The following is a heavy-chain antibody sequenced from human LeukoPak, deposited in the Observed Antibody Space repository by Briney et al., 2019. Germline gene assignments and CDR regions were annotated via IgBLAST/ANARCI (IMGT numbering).Heavy chain of an antibody. D-gene: IGHD1-26*01. CDR1: GFTFSSYV. Sequence: GGSLRLSCAASGFTFSSYVLSWVRQAPGKGLEWVSVLYSDGSTYYGDSVKGRFTISRDISKNTLYLQMNSLRAEDTAVYFCARAPLVEDTWGFDYWGQGTLVTVSS. CDR3: ARAPLVEDTWGFDY. CDR2: LYSDGST. J-gene: IGHJ4*02. V-gene: IGHV3-66*01.